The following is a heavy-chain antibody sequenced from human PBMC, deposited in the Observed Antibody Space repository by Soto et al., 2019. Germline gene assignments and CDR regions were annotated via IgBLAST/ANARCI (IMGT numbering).Heavy chain of an antibody. CDR3: AGSNGNGNYYGSSGYYPLPPFDY. CDR1: GGSISSGGYY. CDR2: IYYSGST. Sequence: SETLSLTCTVSGGSISSGGYYWSWIRQHPGKGLEWIGYIYYSGSTNYNPSLKSRVFISLDTSKNQFSLKLSSVTAADTAVYYCAGSNGNGNYYGSSGYYPLPPFDYWGQGTLVTVSS. V-gene: IGHV4-31*03. D-gene: IGHD3-22*01. J-gene: IGHJ4*02.